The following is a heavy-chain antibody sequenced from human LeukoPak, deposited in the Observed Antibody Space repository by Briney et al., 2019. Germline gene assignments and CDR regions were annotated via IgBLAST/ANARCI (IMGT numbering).Heavy chain of an antibody. Sequence: GGSLRLSCAASGFTFSSYSMNWVRQAPGKGLEWVSSISSGAIYLYYADSVKGRFTISRDNAKNSLSLQMNSLRAEDTAVYYCARGEGVDAFDIWGQGTMVTVSS. CDR3: ARGEGVDAFDI. CDR1: GFTFSSYS. V-gene: IGHV3-21*04. CDR2: ISSGAIYL. J-gene: IGHJ3*02. D-gene: IGHD1-26*01.